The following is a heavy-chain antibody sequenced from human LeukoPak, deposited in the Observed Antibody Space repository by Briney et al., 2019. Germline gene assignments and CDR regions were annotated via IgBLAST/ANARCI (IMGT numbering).Heavy chain of an antibody. J-gene: IGHJ3*02. CDR2: IYYSGST. V-gene: IGHV4-39*07. CDR3: ARDNSLTVAARPEGDAFDI. D-gene: IGHD6-6*01. CDR1: GGSISSSRYF. Sequence: SETLSLTCTVSGGSISSSRYFWTWIRQPPGKGLEWVGSIYYSGSTYYSPSLKSRVTISVDTSKKQFSLKLSSVTAADTAVYYCARDNSLTVAARPEGDAFDIWGQGTMVTVSS.